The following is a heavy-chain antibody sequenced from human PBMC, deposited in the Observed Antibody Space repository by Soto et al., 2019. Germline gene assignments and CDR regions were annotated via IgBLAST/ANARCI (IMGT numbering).Heavy chain of an antibody. CDR2: IIPLFGTA. D-gene: IGHD6-19*01. J-gene: IGHJ4*02. V-gene: IGHV1-69*01. Sequence: QVQLVQSVAEVKQPGSSVKVSCKTSGGTFSTYAIYWVRQAPGQGLEWMGAIIPLFGTADYAQKFQGRVTITADESTSTASMELSSLRSEDTAVYYCARPKGSYSSGYYYFDYWGQGTLVTVSS. CDR1: GGTFSTYA. CDR3: ARPKGSYSSGYYYFDY.